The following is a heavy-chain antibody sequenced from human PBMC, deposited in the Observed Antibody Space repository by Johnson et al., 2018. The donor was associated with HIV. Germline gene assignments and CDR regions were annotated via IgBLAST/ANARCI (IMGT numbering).Heavy chain of an antibody. CDR1: GFTVSSNY. CDR3: ARGGPYSSGWSGAGAFDI. J-gene: IGHJ3*02. Sequence: EVQLVESGGGLVQPGGSLRLSCAASGFTVSSNYMSWVRQAPGKGLESVSVVYSGGTTHYADSVKGRFTISRDNAKNSLYLQMNTLRAEDTALYYCARGGPYSSGWSGAGAFDIWGQGTMVTVSS. V-gene: IGHV3-66*01. D-gene: IGHD6-19*01. CDR2: VYSGGTT.